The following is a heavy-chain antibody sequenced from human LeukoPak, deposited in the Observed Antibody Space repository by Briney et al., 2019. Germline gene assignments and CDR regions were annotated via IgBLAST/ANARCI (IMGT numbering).Heavy chain of an antibody. CDR3: AKDHPAAMYYFDY. CDR2: ISSSSSTI. V-gene: IGHV3-48*01. J-gene: IGHJ4*02. D-gene: IGHD2-2*01. CDR1: GFTFSSYS. Sequence: GGSLRLSCAASGFTFSSYSMNWVRQAPGKGLEWVSYISSSSSTIYYADSVKGRFTISRDNSKNTLYLQMNSLRAEDTAVYYCAKDHPAAMYYFDYWGQGTLVTVSS.